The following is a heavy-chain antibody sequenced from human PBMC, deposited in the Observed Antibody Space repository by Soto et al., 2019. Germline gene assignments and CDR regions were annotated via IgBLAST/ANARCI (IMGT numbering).Heavy chain of an antibody. V-gene: IGHV1-69*13. CDR3: ASSRVLRFLEWLSDYGMDV. CDR2: IIPIFGTA. CDR1: GGTFSGYA. Sequence: SVKVSCKASGGTFSGYAISWVRQAPGQGLEWMGGIIPIFGTANYAQKFQGRVTITADESTSTAYMELSSLRSEDTAVYYCASSRVLRFLEWLSDYGMDVWGQGTTVTVSS. D-gene: IGHD3-3*01. J-gene: IGHJ6*02.